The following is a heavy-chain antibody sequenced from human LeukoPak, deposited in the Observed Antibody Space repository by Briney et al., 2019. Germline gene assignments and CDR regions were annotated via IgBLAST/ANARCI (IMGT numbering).Heavy chain of an antibody. D-gene: IGHD2-2*01. J-gene: IGHJ4*02. CDR1: GYTFTGSY. CDR3: ARGGAFCSITTCHEFDH. CDR2: TNPSTGGT. V-gene: IGHV1-2*02. Sequence: ASVKVSCKTSGYTFTGSYLHWVRQVPGQGLEWMGWTNPSTGGTKSAQQFEGRVTMTRDTSNTKGYLELRSLRLDATATYYCARGGAFCSITTCHEFDHWGQGTLVIVSS.